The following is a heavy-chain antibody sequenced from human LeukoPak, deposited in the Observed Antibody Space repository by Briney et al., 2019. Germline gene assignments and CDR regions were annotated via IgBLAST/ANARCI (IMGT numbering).Heavy chain of an antibody. J-gene: IGHJ6*03. CDR2: INPNSGGT. D-gene: IGHD3-10*01. V-gene: IGHV1-2*02. CDR3: ARPRFPYYRLSGPDYYYMDV. CDR1: GYTFTGYY. Sequence: ASVKVSCKASGYTFTGYYMHWVRQAPGQGLEWMGWINPNSGGTNYAQKFQGRVTMTRDTSISTAYMELSRLRSEDTAVYYCARPRFPYYRLSGPDYYYMDVWGKGATVTVSS.